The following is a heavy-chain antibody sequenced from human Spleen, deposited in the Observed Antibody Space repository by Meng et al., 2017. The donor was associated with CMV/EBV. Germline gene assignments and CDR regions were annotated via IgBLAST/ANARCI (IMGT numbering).Heavy chain of an antibody. Sequence: ASVKVSCKASGYTFTSYGISWVRQAPGQGLEWMGWISAYNGNTNYAQKLQGRVTMTTDTSTSTAYMELRSLRSDDTAVYYCARAHYDFWSGYGTIGYWGQGTLVTVSS. D-gene: IGHD3-3*01. CDR3: ARAHYDFWSGYGTIGY. J-gene: IGHJ4*02. CDR2: ISAYNGNT. CDR1: GYTFTSYG. V-gene: IGHV1-18*01.